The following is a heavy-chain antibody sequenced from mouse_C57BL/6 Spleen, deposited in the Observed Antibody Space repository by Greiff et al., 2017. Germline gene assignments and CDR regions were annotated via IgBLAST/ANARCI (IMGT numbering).Heavy chain of an antibody. CDR1: GYTFTSYW. J-gene: IGHJ2*01. Sequence: QVQLQQPGAELVMPGASVKLSCKASGYTFTSYWMHWVKQRPGPGLEWIGEIDPSDSYTNYNQKFKGKSTLTVDKSSSTAYRQLSSLTSEDAAVDYGARNDGSSSFDDWGKGTTLTVSS. CDR2: IDPSDSYT. V-gene: IGHV1-69*01. CDR3: ARNDGSSSFDD. D-gene: IGHD1-1*01.